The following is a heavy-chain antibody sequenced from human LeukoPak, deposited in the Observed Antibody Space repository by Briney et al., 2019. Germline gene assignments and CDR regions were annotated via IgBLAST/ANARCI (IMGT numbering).Heavy chain of an antibody. Sequence: GGSLRLSCAASGFTFSSYWMHWVRQAPGKGLVWVSRINIDGSGTSYADSVKGRFTISRDNAKNTLYLQMNSLRAEDTAVYYCARGNAHAFDIWGQGTMVTVSS. CDR2: INIDGSGT. D-gene: IGHD1-1*01. V-gene: IGHV3-74*01. J-gene: IGHJ3*02. CDR3: ARGNAHAFDI. CDR1: GFTFSSYW.